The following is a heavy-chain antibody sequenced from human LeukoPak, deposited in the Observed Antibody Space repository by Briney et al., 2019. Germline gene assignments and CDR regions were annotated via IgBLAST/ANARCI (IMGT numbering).Heavy chain of an antibody. D-gene: IGHD1-14*01. CDR2: TYYRSKWYN. CDR1: GDSVSSNSAA. CDR3: ARERRQNRVSRTSGAFDI. J-gene: IGHJ3*02. Sequence: SQTLSLTCAISGDSVSSNSAAWNWNRQSPSIGLEWLGRTYYRSKWYNDYAVSVKSRITINPDTSKNQFSLQLNSVAPEDTAVYYCARERRQNRVSRTSGAFDIWGQGTMVTVSS. V-gene: IGHV6-1*01.